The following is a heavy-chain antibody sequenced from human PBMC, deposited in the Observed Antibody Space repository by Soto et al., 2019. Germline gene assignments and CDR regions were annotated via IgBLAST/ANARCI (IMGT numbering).Heavy chain of an antibody. V-gene: IGHV4-34*01. CDR1: GGSFSGYY. J-gene: IGHJ6*02. Sequence: PSETLSLTCAVYGGSFSGYYWSWIRQPPGKGLEWIGEINHSGSTNYNPSLKSRVTISVDTSKNQFSLKLSSVTAADTAVYYCARGFYYYYGMDVWGQGTTVT. CDR3: ARGFYYYYGMDV. CDR2: INHSGST.